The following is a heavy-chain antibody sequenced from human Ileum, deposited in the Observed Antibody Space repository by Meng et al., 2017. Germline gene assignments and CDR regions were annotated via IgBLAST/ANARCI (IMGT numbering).Heavy chain of an antibody. CDR1: GYSFTNYW. CDR2: IYPGDSST. CDR3: ARPQQPHYNSDRTDGFDI. D-gene: IGHD6-19*01. Sequence: GGSLRLSCKGSGYSFTNYWIGWVRQMPGKGLEWMGIIYPGDSSTRYSPAFQGQVTISADKSVSTAYLQWSSLKASDTAMYYCARPQQPHYNSDRTDGFDIWGQGTTVTVSS. J-gene: IGHJ3*02. V-gene: IGHV5-51*01.